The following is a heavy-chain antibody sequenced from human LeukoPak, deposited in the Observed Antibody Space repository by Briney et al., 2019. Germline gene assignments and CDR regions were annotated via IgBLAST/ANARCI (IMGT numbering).Heavy chain of an antibody. J-gene: IGHJ4*02. CDR2: ISSSSSTI. V-gene: IGHV3-48*02. Sequence: GGSLRLSCAASGFTFSSYSMNWVRQAPGKGLEWVSYISSSSSTIYYADSVKGRFTISRDNAKNSLYLQMNSLRDEDTAVYYCARDYPYNWNRASFIDYWGQGTLVTVSS. D-gene: IGHD1-20*01. CDR1: GFTFSSYS. CDR3: ARDYPYNWNRASFIDY.